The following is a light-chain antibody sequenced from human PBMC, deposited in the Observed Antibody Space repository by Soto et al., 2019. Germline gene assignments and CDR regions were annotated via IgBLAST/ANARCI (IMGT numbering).Light chain of an antibody. CDR2: AAS. J-gene: IGKJ5*01. CDR1: QGISNY. V-gene: IGKV1-27*01. CDR3: QNHDSAPIT. Sequence: DIQMTQSPSSLSASVGDRVSITCRASQGISNYLAWYQQKPGKVPKVLIYAASTSQSGVPSRFSGSGSGTDFTLTISSLQPGDVATYYCQNHDSAPITFGQGTRLEIK.